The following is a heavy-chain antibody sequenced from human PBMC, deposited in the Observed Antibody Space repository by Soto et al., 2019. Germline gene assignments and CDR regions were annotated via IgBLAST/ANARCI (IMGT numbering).Heavy chain of an antibody. Sequence: QVQLVQSGAEVKKPGSSVKVSCKASGGTFSSYAISWVRQAPGQGLEWMGGIIPIFGTANYAQKFQGRVTITADEYMSTAYMELSSLRSEDTAVYYCARDPMGRERDYVPYWGQGTLVTVSS. CDR2: IIPIFGTA. CDR3: ARDPMGRERDYVPY. CDR1: GGTFSSYA. J-gene: IGHJ4*02. V-gene: IGHV1-69*01.